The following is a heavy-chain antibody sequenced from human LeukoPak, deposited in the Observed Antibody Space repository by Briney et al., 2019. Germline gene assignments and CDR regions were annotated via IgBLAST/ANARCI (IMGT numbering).Heavy chain of an antibody. Sequence: KCGESLKISCKGSGYSFTSYWISWVHQMPGKGLEWMGRIDPSDSYTNYSPSFQGHVTISADKSISTAYLQWSSLKASDTAMYYCAKRRMVRGKDDAFDIWDHGTMVTVSS. CDR2: IDPSDSYT. CDR1: GYSFTSYW. V-gene: IGHV5-10-1*01. D-gene: IGHD3-10*01. J-gene: IGHJ3*02. CDR3: AKRRMVRGKDDAFDI.